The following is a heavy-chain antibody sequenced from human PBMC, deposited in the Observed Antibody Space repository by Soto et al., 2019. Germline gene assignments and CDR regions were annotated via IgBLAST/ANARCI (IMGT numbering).Heavy chain of an antibody. CDR2: IYYSGGT. J-gene: IGHJ5*02. CDR3: TREKSDDNYFEP. CDR1: VGALSSGGYF. V-gene: IGHV4-61*08. Sequence: SETLSLTCTFSVGALSSGGYFYTWFRQPPGKGLEWLGYIYYSGGTNHNPSLKSRVTISLDKSKSQFSLRLISVTAADTAVYYCTREKSDDNYFEPLGQGTLHTVSS.